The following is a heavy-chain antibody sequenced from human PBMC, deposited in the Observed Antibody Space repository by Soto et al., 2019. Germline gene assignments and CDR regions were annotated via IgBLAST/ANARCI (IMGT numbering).Heavy chain of an antibody. CDR2: ISAGGST. V-gene: IGHV3-23*01. CDR3: ANVPILCSSTSCYTEGFDY. J-gene: IGHJ4*02. D-gene: IGHD2-2*02. Sequence: EVQLLDSGGGLVQPGGSLRLSCTASGFTFSDYAMSWVRQPPGKGLEWVSVISAGGSTYYAVSVKGRFTVSRANSKNTLYLQMNSLRAEDTAVYCCANVPILCSSTSCYTEGFDYWGQGTLVTVSS. CDR1: GFTFSDYA.